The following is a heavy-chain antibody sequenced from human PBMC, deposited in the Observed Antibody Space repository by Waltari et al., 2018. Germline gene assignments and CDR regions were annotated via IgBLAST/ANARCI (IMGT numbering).Heavy chain of an antibody. J-gene: IGHJ4*02. CDR2: IIPIFGTA. Sequence: QVQLVQSGAEVKKPGSSVKVSCKASGGTFSSYAISWVRQAPGQGLEWMGGIIPIFGTANYAQKFQGRVTITADKSTSTAYMELSSLRSEDTAVYYCASRPYDFWSGYYINYFDYWGQGTLVTVSS. CDR3: ASRPYDFWSGYYINYFDY. CDR1: GGTFSSYA. D-gene: IGHD3-3*01. V-gene: IGHV1-69*14.